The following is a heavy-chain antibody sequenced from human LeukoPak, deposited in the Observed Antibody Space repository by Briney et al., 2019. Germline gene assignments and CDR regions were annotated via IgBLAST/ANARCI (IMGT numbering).Heavy chain of an antibody. Sequence: PGGSLRLSCAASGFSFSSYSMNWVRQAPGKGLQWVSYISGSGNAKHYTDSVKGRFTISRDNAKNALYMQMKTLRAEDTAVYFCARDYVYAFDYWGQGTLVTVSS. J-gene: IGHJ4*02. CDR1: GFSFSSYS. CDR2: ISGSGNAK. CDR3: ARDYVYAFDY. V-gene: IGHV3-48*01. D-gene: IGHD2/OR15-2a*01.